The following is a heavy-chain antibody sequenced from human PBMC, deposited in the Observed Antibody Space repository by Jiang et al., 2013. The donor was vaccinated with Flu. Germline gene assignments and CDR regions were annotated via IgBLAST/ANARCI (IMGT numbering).Heavy chain of an antibody. Sequence: SLRLSCTASGFTFGDYAMSWVRQAPGKGLEWVSFIRSKAYGGTTEYAASVKGRFTISRDDSKAIAYLQMNSLKTEDTAVYYCTRGGRYYDSGDWGQGTLVTVSS. CDR2: IRSKAYGGTT. CDR3: TRGGRYYDSGD. V-gene: IGHV3-49*04. CDR1: GFTFGDYA. D-gene: IGHD3-22*01. J-gene: IGHJ4*02.